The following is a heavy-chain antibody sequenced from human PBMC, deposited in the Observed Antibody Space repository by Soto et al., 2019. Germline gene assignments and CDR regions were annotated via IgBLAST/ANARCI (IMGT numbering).Heavy chain of an antibody. D-gene: IGHD3-16*01. CDR1: GYTFTSYD. V-gene: IGHV1-8*01. Sequence: QVQLVPAGAGVKKPGAQVKVSCKASGYTFTSYDINWVRQATGQGLEWMGWMNPNSGNTGYAPKFQGRVTMTRNTSIRTAFMELSGLRAEDTAVYYCARSLPWGSHERWLDPWGQGTLVTVSP. J-gene: IGHJ5*02. CDR3: ARSLPWGSHERWLDP. CDR2: MNPNSGNT.